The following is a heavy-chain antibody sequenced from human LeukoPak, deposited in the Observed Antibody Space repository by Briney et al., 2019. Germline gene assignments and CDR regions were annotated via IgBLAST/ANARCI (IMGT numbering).Heavy chain of an antibody. V-gene: IGHV3-23*01. D-gene: IGHD2-2*01. Sequence: GGSLRLSCAASGLTFTTFAMSWVRQAPGEGLEWVSGISGSGFNTYYTDSVKGRFTISRDNSKNTLHLQMSSLRAEDTALYYCVKDRCDRTTCPEVWGQGTLVTVSS. CDR1: GLTFTTFA. J-gene: IGHJ4*02. CDR3: VKDRCDRTTCPEV. CDR2: ISGSGFNT.